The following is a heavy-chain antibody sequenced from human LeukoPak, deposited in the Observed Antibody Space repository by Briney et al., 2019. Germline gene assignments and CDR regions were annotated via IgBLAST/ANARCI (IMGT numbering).Heavy chain of an antibody. J-gene: IGHJ4*02. V-gene: IGHV3-9*03. CDR1: GFTFDDYA. D-gene: IGHD1-26*01. Sequence: GGSLRLSCAAPGFTFDDYAMHWVRQAPGKGLEWVSGISWNSGSIGYADSVKGRFTISRDNAKNSLYLQMNSLRAEDMALYYCAKGNSGSYYVPLFVYWGQGTLVTVSS. CDR2: ISWNSGSI. CDR3: AKGNSGSYYVPLFVY.